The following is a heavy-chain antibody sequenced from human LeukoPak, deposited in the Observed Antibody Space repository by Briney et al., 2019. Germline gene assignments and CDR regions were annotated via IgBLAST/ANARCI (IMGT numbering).Heavy chain of an antibody. J-gene: IGHJ3*02. CDR1: GFIFSSYA. CDR3: ARTYDFGRGPPGDAFDN. CDR2: ISGSGGSI. D-gene: IGHD3-3*01. V-gene: IGHV3-23*01. Sequence: GGSLRLSCAASGFIFSSYAMSWVRQAPGKGLEWVSAISGSGGSIYYADSVQGRFTISRDDARESVFLQMDGLRVDDTAVYYCARTYDFGRGPPGDAFDNWGPGTWVIVSS.